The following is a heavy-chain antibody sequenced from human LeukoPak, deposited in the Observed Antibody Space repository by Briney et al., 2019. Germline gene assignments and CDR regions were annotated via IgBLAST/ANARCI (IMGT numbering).Heavy chain of an antibody. CDR2: INPNSGGT. Sequence: ASVKVSCTASGYTFTGYYMHWVRQAPGQGLEWMGWINPNSGGTNYAQKFQGRVTMTRDTSISTAYMELSRLRSDDTAVYYCARERDLYYYYGMDVWGQGTTVTVSS. D-gene: IGHD5-24*01. J-gene: IGHJ6*02. CDR1: GYTFTGYY. V-gene: IGHV1-2*02. CDR3: ARERDLYYYYGMDV.